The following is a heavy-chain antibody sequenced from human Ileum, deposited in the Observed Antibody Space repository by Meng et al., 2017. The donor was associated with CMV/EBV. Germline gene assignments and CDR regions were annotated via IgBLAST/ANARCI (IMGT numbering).Heavy chain of an antibody. J-gene: IGHJ4*02. Sequence: SVKVSCKAPGGIFSNYVIVWVRQAPGQGLEWMGGINAVFGTTNYAQKFQGRVTITTDESTSTVYMELTRLTSEDTAVYFCARKAGNCISTTCYSLDYWGQGTLVTVSS. CDR2: INAVFGTT. CDR3: ARKAGNCISTTCYSLDY. V-gene: IGHV1-69*05. CDR1: GGIFSNYV. D-gene: IGHD2-2*01.